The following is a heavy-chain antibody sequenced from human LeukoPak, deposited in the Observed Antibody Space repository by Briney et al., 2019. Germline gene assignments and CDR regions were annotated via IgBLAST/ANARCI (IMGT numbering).Heavy chain of an antibody. J-gene: IGHJ5*02. CDR2: IYTSGST. CDR3: ARLAVTMVRGVYWFDP. V-gene: IGHV4-4*07. D-gene: IGHD3-10*01. Sequence: PSETLSLTCTVSGGSISSYYWSWIRQPAGKGLEWIGRIYTSGSTNYNPSLKSRVTMSVDTSKNQFSLKLSSVTAADTAVYYCARLAVTMVRGVYWFDPWGQGTLVTASS. CDR1: GGSISSYY.